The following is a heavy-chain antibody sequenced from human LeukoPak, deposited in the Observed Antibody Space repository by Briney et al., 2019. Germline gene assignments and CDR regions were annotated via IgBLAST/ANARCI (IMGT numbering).Heavy chain of an antibody. Sequence: PGGSLRLSCAASGFTFSSYAMHWVRQAPGKGLEWVAVISYDGSNKYYADSVEGRFTITRDNTKNTPYLQMNSMRADDTAVYYCAEDIVATIGYYGMDGWGQGTPVTVSS. CDR1: GFTFSSYA. J-gene: IGHJ6*02. CDR2: ISYDGSNK. CDR3: AEDIVATIGYYGMDG. V-gene: IGHV3-30*04. D-gene: IGHD5-12*01.